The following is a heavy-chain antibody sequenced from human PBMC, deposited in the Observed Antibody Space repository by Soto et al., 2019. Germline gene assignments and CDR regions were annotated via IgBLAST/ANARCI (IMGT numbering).Heavy chain of an antibody. CDR3: ARDMKSVRFWGTNGFDP. V-gene: IGHV3-21*01. D-gene: IGHD3-16*01. J-gene: IGHJ5*02. CDR2: ITLSSSYI. CDR1: GFNFGAFG. Sequence: GGSLRLSCGASGFNFGAFGMNWVRQAPGKGLEWVSSITLSSSYIYYADSVKGRFTVSRDNAKNSLYLDMKSLTVDDTAVYYCARDMKSVRFWGTNGFDPWGQGTLVTVSS.